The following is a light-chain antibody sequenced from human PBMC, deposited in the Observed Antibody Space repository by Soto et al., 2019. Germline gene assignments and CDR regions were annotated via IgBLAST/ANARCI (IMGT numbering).Light chain of an antibody. CDR2: GAS. V-gene: IGKV1-12*01. CDR1: QGISNW. J-gene: IGKJ4*01. Sequence: DIQMTPSPSSVSASVGDRVTITCRASQGISNWLAWYQQQPGKAPKLLIYGASSLQSGVPSRFSGGGSGTHFTLIISSLQPEYFATYYCQQTNTFLPLTFGGGTKVEI. CDR3: QQTNTFLPLT.